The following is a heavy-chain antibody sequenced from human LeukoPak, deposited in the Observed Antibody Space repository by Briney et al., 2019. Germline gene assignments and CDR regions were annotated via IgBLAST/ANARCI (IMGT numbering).Heavy chain of an antibody. CDR1: GFTFSSYA. CDR2: ISGSGGST. CDR3: AKVEGRRGVVTAITFQH. J-gene: IGHJ1*01. D-gene: IGHD2-21*02. V-gene: IGHV3-23*01. Sequence: PGGSLRLSCAASGFTFSSYAMSWVRQAPGKGLEWVSAISGSGGSTYYADSVKGRFTISRDNSKNTLYLQMNSLRAEDTAVYYCAKVEGRRGVVTAITFQHWGQGTLVTVSS.